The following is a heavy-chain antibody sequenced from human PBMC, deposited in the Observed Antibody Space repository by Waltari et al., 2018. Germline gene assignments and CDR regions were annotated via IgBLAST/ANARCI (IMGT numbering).Heavy chain of an antibody. D-gene: IGHD5-12*01. CDR3: ARARKGATIYPLDY. CDR2: INAGNGNT. Sequence: QVQLVQSGAEVKKPGASVKVSCKASGYTFTSYAMHWVRQAPGQRLGWMGWINAGNGNTKYSQKFQGRVTITRDTSASTAYMELSSLRSEDTAVYYCARARKGATIYPLDYWGQGTLVTVSS. V-gene: IGHV1-3*01. J-gene: IGHJ4*02. CDR1: GYTFTSYA.